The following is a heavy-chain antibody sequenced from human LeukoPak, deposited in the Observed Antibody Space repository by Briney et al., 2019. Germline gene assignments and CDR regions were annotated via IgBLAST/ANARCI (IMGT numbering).Heavy chain of an antibody. CDR3: ARDRPTDYYDSSGYYGFDY. J-gene: IGHJ4*02. V-gene: IGHV3-7*01. CDR1: GFTFSRYW. Sequence: GGSLRLSCAASGFTFSRYWMSWVRQAPEKGLEWVANIKQDGSEKYYVDSVKGRFTISRDNAKNSLYLEMNSLRADDTAVYYCARDRPTDYYDSSGYYGFDYWGQGTLVTVSS. CDR2: IKQDGSEK. D-gene: IGHD3-22*01.